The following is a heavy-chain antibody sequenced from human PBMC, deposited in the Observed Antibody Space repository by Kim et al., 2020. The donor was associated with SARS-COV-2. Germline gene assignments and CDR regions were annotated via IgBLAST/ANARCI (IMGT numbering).Heavy chain of an antibody. CDR3: ARLNDY. J-gene: IGHJ4*02. CDR2: AYNGNT. Sequence: AYNGNTNYAQKLQGRVTMTTDTSTSTAYMELRSLRSDDTAVYYCARLNDYWGQGTLVTVSS. V-gene: IGHV1-18*01.